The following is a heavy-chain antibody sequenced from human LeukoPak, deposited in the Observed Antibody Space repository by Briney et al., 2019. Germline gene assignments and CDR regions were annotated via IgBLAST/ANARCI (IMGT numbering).Heavy chain of an antibody. CDR1: GFTVSSNS. Sequence: GGSLRLSCAVSGFTVSSNSWSWVRQAPGKGLEWVSFIYSGGNTHYSDSVKGRFTISRDNSKNTLYLQMSSLRAEDTAIYYCARRAGEYSHPYDYWGQGTLVTVSS. CDR2: IYSGGNT. D-gene: IGHD2-15*01. CDR3: ARRAGEYSHPYDY. J-gene: IGHJ4*02. V-gene: IGHV3-53*01.